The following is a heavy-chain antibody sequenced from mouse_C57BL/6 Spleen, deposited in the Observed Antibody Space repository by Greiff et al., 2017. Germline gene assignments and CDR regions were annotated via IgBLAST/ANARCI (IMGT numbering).Heavy chain of an antibody. CDR2: ISDGGSYT. CDR1: GFTFSSYA. D-gene: IGHD2-5*01. V-gene: IGHV5-4*01. Sequence: EVQLQESGGGLVKPGGSLKLSCAASGFTFSSYAMSWVRQTPEKRLEWVATISDGGSYTYYPDNVKGRFTISRDNAKNNLYLQMSHLKSEDTAMYYCARSYYSNYGAMDYWGQGTSVTVSS. J-gene: IGHJ4*01. CDR3: ARSYYSNYGAMDY.